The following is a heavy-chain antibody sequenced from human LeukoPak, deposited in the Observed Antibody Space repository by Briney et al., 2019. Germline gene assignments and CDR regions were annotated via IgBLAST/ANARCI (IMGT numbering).Heavy chain of an antibody. D-gene: IGHD3-16*01. J-gene: IGHJ4*02. Sequence: SETLSLTCSVFGGSLTNYYWGWIRQPPGKGLESIGYIHSDGTTNYDSSLQSRVAISLDTSKIQFSLRLYSVTAADTALYFCARLNFRGGEALHFDSWGQGTLVTVSS. V-gene: IGHV4-4*09. CDR3: ARLNFRGGEALHFDS. CDR2: IHSDGTT. CDR1: GGSLTNYY.